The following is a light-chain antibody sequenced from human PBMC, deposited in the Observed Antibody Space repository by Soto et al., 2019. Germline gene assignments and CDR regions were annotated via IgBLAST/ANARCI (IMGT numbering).Light chain of an antibody. J-gene: IGLJ2*01. V-gene: IGLV2-8*01. CDR2: QVF. CDR1: NSDVGAYDY. CDR3: SSYAGSNTFV. Sequence: QSALAQPPSASGSPGQSITMSCTGTNSDVGAYDYVSWYQLEPGKAPRLLIYQVFKRPSGVSDRFSGSKSGNTASLTVSGLQADDEAHYYCSSYAGSNTFVFGAGTKLTVL.